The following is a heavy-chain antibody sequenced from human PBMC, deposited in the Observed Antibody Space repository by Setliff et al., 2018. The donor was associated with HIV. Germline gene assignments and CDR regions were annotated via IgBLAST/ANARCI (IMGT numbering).Heavy chain of an antibody. CDR1: GGSISSGSYY. V-gene: IGHV4-61*02. J-gene: IGHJ5*02. Sequence: SETLSLTCTVSGGSISSGSYYWSWIRQPAGKGLEWIGRIYYSGSTNYNPSLKSRVTISVDTSKSQFSLKLSSLTAADTAVYYCARGRTQWPNYNYFDPWGLGTLVTVSS. CDR3: ARGRTQWPNYNYFDP. D-gene: IGHD6-19*01. CDR2: IYYSGST.